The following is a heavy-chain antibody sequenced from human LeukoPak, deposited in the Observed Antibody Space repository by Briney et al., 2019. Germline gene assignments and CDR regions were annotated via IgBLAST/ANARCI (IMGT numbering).Heavy chain of an antibody. V-gene: IGHV4-4*07. D-gene: IGHD3-22*01. CDR3: ARVLSGYYSRMDV. CDR1: GGSISHSY. CDR2: IYTSGST. J-gene: IGHJ6*04. Sequence: SETLSLTCTVSGGSISHSYWSWIRQPAGKGLEWIGRIYTSGSTNYNPTLKNRVTMSVDTSKNQFSLKLSSVTAADTAVYYCARVLSGYYSRMDVWGKGTTVTVSS.